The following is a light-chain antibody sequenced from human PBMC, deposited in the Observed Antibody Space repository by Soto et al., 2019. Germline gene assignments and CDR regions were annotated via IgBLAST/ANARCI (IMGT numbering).Light chain of an antibody. CDR3: QTGGTGIRV. J-gene: IGLJ2*01. V-gene: IGLV4-69*01. CDR2: LNSDGSH. CDR1: SGHSSYA. Sequence: QPVLTQSPSASASLGASVKLTCTLSSGHSSYAIAWHQQQPEKGPRYLMKLNSDGSHSKGDGIPDRFSGSSSGAERYLTISSLRSEDEADYYCQTGGTGIRVFGGGPKLTVL.